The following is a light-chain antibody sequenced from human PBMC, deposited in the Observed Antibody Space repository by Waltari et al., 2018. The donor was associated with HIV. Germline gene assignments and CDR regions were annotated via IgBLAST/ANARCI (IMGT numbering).Light chain of an antibody. Sequence: DIVMIQYPDSLAGSRGERAPIHCRTSQSVLFGSNNKNYLAWYKQKSGQPPKLLIYWASTRESGVPDRFSGSGSGTDFTLTINNLQAEDVAVYYCQQYYSSPPYTFGQGTKLEIK. CDR1: QSVLFGSNNKNY. V-gene: IGKV4-1*01. J-gene: IGKJ2*01. CDR2: WAS. CDR3: QQYYSSPPYT.